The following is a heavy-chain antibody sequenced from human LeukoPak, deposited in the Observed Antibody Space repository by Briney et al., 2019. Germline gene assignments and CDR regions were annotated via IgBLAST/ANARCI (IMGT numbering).Heavy chain of an antibody. CDR1: GASVSTTAYF. CDR2: IYASGNT. J-gene: IGHJ3*01. V-gene: IGHV4-61*02. CDR3: ASYREAYDLYPHGLDV. D-gene: IGHD5-24*01. Sequence: SETLSLTCSVSGASVSTTAYFWNWIRQPAGEGLEWIGRIYASGNTHYNPSLKSRVTMSLDTSKNQFSLTMNSVTAADSAVYFCASYREAYDLYPHGLDVWGRGTVVAVSS.